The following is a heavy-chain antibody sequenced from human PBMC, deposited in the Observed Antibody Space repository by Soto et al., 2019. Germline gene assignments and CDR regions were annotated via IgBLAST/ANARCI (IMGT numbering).Heavy chain of an antibody. V-gene: IGHV1-46*01. Sequence: ASVEVSCKASGYTFTSYYMHWVRQAPGQGLEWMGIINPSGGSTSYAQKFQGRVTMTRDTSTSTVYMELSSLRSEDTAVYYCARVVPTGGSFDYWGQGTLVTVSS. CDR1: GYTFTSYY. J-gene: IGHJ4*02. CDR2: INPSGGST. D-gene: IGHD7-27*01. CDR3: ARVVPTGGSFDY.